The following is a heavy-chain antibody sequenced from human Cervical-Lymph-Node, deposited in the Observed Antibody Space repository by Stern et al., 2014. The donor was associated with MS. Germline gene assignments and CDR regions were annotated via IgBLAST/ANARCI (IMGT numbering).Heavy chain of an antibody. V-gene: IGHV1-69*06. J-gene: IGHJ5*02. CDR2: VIPFVGTS. CDR1: GG. D-gene: IGHD3-10*01. CDR3: ARGSGDNWFGP. Sequence: VQLVESGAEVKKPGSSVEVSCKSSGGISWVRQAPGQGLAWMGGVIPFVGTSNYAQKFQGRVTITADTSTNATYLHLSRLTSADTAVYYCARGSGDNWFGPWGQGTLVTVSS.